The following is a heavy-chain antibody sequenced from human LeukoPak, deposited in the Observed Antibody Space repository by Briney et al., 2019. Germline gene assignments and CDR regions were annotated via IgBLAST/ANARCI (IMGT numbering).Heavy chain of an antibody. D-gene: IGHD3-3*01. CDR2: IIPIFGTA. CDR1: GGTFSSYA. V-gene: IGHV1-69*13. Sequence: ASVKVSCKASGGTFSSYAISWVRQAPGQGLEWMGGIIPIFGTANYAQKFQGRVTITADESTSTAYMELSRLRSDDTAVYYCARDYDFWSGYHPTWFDPWGQGTLVTVSS. J-gene: IGHJ5*02. CDR3: ARDYDFWSGYHPTWFDP.